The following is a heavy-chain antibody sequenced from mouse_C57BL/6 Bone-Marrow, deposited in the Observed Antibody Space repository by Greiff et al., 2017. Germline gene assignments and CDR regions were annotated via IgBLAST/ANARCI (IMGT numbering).Heavy chain of an antibody. CDR3: ANYDYDVAFAY. D-gene: IGHD2-4*01. Sequence: QVQLQQPGAELVKPGASVKLSCKASGYTFTSYWMQWVKQRPGQGLEWIGEIDPSDSYTNYNQKFKGKATLTVDTSSSTAYMQLSSLTSEDSAVSYCANYDYDVAFAYWGQGTLVTVSA. CDR1: GYTFTSYW. V-gene: IGHV1-50*01. J-gene: IGHJ3*01. CDR2: IDPSDSYT.